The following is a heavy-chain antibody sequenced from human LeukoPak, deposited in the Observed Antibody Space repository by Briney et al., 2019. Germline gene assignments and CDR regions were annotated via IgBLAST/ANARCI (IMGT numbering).Heavy chain of an antibody. CDR1: GGTFSSYA. CDR3: ARSSGAGDAFDI. D-gene: IGHD1-14*01. CDR2: IIPIFGTA. J-gene: IGHJ3*02. Sequence: GASVKVSCKASGGTFSSYAISWVRQAPGQGLEWMGGIIPIFGTATYAQKFQGRVRITADESTSTAYMELSSLRSEDTAVYYCARSSGAGDAFDIWGQGTMVTVSS. V-gene: IGHV1-69*13.